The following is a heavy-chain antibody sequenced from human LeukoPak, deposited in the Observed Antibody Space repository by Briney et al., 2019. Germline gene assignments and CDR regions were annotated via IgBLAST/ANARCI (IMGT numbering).Heavy chain of an antibody. V-gene: IGHV3-48*01. Sequence: GGSLRLSCAVSGFTFSDYSRNWVRQPPGKGLEWISYISTGGQTIYYADSVEGRFTISRDNAKKSLYLQMNSLRAEDTAVYYCARGPPLFDPWGQGTLVTVSS. CDR1: GFTFSDYS. CDR2: ISTGGQTI. CDR3: ARGPPLFDP. J-gene: IGHJ5*02.